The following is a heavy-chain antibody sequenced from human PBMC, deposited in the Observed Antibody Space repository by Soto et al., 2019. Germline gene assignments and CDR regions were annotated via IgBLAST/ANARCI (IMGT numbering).Heavy chain of an antibody. CDR3: AKYRGSSDYYYSYGMDV. CDR2: ISYDGSNK. CDR1: GFTSSSNG. Sequence: GGSLRLSCAASGFTSSSNGMHLVRQAPGKELEWVAVISYDGSNKYYADSVKGRFTISRDNSKNTLYLQMNSLRAEDTAVYYCAKYRGSSDYYYSYGMDVWGQGTSVTVSS. J-gene: IGHJ6*02. D-gene: IGHD6-6*01. V-gene: IGHV3-30*18.